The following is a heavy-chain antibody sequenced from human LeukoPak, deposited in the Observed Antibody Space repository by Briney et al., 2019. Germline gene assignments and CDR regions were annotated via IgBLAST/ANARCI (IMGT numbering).Heavy chain of an antibody. D-gene: IGHD5-12*01. J-gene: IGHJ5*02. V-gene: IGHV1-69*13. Sequence: SVKVSCRASGGTFSSYAISWVRQAPGQGLEWMGGIIPIFGTANYAQKFQGRVTITADESTSTAYMELSSLRSEDTAVYYCARDSNPQGSSVMGGYNLWGQGTLVTVSS. CDR2: IIPIFGTA. CDR3: ARDSNPQGSSVMGGYNL. CDR1: GGTFSSYA.